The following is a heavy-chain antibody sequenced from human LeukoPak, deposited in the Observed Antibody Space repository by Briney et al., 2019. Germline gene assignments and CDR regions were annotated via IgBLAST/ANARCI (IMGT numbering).Heavy chain of an antibody. CDR2: IYYSGST. V-gene: IGHV4-39*01. J-gene: IGHJ5*02. CDR1: GGSISSSSYY. CDR3: ARGPSKGGIAAAVP. D-gene: IGHD6-13*01. Sequence: SETLSLTCTVSGGSISSSSYYWGWIRQPPGKGLEWIGSIYYSGSTYYNPSLKSRVTISVDTSKNQFSLKLSSVTAADTAVYYCARGPSKGGIAAAVPWGQGTLVTVSS.